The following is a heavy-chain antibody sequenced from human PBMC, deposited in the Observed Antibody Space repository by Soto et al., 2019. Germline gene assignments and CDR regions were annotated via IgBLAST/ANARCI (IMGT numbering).Heavy chain of an antibody. V-gene: IGHV4-31*03. CDR1: GGSISSGGYY. D-gene: IGHD3-22*01. J-gene: IGHJ3*02. CDR2: IYYSGST. Sequence: PSETLSLTCTVSGGSISSGGYYWSWIRQHPGKGLEWIGYIYYSGSTYYNPSLKSRVTISVDTSKNQFSLKLSSVTAADTAVYYCARDYYYDSSGYYPHAFDIWGQGTMVTVSS. CDR3: ARDYYYDSSGYYPHAFDI.